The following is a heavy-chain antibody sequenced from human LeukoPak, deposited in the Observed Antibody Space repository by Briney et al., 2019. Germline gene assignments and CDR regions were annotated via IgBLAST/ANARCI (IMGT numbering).Heavy chain of an antibody. CDR3: ATRPDDNDFPYFDF. CDR1: GLTVGSKY. V-gene: IGHV3-66*01. D-gene: IGHD3-3*01. CDR2: IYRGGDT. J-gene: IGHJ4*02. Sequence: GGSLRLSCAASGLTVGSKYMGWVRQAPGKGLEWVPVIYRGGDTYYADSVRGRFTVSRDISQNTLYLQMNRLRVEDTAVYYCATRPDDNDFPYFDFWGQGTLVLVSS.